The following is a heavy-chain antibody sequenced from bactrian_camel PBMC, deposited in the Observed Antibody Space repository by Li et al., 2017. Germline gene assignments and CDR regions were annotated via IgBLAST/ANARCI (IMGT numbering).Heavy chain of an antibody. J-gene: IGHJ4*01. CDR3: VRDVSELAF. D-gene: IGHD1*01. CDR2: ITSDGRNT. V-gene: IGHV3S40*01. Sequence: VQLVESGGGSVQAGGSLRLSCAASGFSFSSNYMYWVRQAPGKGLEWVSTITSDGRNTDYAESVKGRFTISRDNAKNMVYLDMNSLRPEDTAVYYCVRDVSELAFWGQGTQVTVS. CDR1: GFSFSSNY.